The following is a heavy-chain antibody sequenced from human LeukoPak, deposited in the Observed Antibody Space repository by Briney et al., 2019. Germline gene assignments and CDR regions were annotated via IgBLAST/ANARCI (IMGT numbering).Heavy chain of an antibody. Sequence: GESLKISCKGSGYTFTNYWIGWVRQPPGKGLEWMGIIYPDDSDTRYSPSFQGQVTMSADKSITTAYLQWSSLKASDTAMYYCARVRYYYDSTGFYYFDYWGQGTLVTVSS. CDR2: IYPDDSDT. CDR3: ARVRYYYDSTGFYYFDY. J-gene: IGHJ4*02. D-gene: IGHD3-22*01. CDR1: GYTFTNYW. V-gene: IGHV5-51*01.